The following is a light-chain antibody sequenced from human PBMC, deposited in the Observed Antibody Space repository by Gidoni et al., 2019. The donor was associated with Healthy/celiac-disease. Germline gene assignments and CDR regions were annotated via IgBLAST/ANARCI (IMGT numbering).Light chain of an antibody. V-gene: IGLV2-14*03. CDR2: DVS. J-gene: IGLJ2*01. Sequence: ALTQPASVSGSLGQSITISCTGTSSDVGGYNYVSWYQQQPGKAPTLRIYDVSNRPSGVSNRFSGSKSGNTASLTISGLQAEDEADYYCSSYTSSSTLGVVFGGGTKADRP. CDR1: SSDVGGYNY. CDR3: SSYTSSSTLGVV.